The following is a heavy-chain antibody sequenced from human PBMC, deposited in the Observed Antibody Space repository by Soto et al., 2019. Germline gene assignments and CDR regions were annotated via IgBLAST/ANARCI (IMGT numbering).Heavy chain of an antibody. CDR1: GGTFSSYA. CDR2: VIPIFGTA. J-gene: IGHJ5*02. D-gene: IGHD2-21*02. Sequence: QVQLVQSGAEVKKPGSSVKVSCKASGGTFSSYAISWVRQAPGQGLEWMGGVIPIFGTANYAQKFQGRVTNTADESPSTAYMELGSLRSEDTAVYYCARVGGGGTVVTPIWFDPWGQGTLVTVSS. V-gene: IGHV1-69*12. CDR3: ARVGGGGTVVTPIWFDP.